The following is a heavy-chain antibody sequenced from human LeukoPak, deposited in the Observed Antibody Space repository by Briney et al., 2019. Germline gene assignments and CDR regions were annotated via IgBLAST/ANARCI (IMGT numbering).Heavy chain of an antibody. CDR2: ISYDGSNK. D-gene: IGHD3-22*01. J-gene: IGHJ4*02. CDR3: AKDGHYYDSSGYSAEFGY. V-gene: IGHV3-30*18. CDR1: GFTFSSYG. Sequence: PGRSLRLSCAASGFTFSSYGMHWVRQAPGKGLEWVAVISYDGSNKYYADSVKGRFTISRDNSKNTLYLQMNSLRAEDTAVYYCAKDGHYYDSSGYSAEFGYWGQGTLVTVPS.